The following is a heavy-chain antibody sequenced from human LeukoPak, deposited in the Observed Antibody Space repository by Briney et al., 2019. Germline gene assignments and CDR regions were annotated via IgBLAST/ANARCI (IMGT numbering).Heavy chain of an antibody. CDR2: IYYSGST. J-gene: IGHJ4*02. V-gene: IGHV4-59*12. CDR1: GGSISSYY. Sequence: SETLSLTCTVSGGSISSYYWSWIRQPPGKGLEWIGYIYYSGSTNYNPSLKSRVTISVDTSKNQFSLKLSSVTAADTAVYYCAREIAAAGTGVFDYWGQGTLVTVSS. D-gene: IGHD6-13*01. CDR3: AREIAAAGTGVFDY.